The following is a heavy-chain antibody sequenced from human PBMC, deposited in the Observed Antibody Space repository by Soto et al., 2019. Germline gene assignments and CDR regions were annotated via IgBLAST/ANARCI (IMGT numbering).Heavy chain of an antibody. CDR1: RVPISTYY. D-gene: IGHD5-12*01. Sequence: SETLSLTCAVSRVPISTYYWSWIRQPPGKGLEWIGYNYHSGTTNYNPSLKSRVTISVDTSKNQFSLRLTSVPAADTAIYYCVREVSMGYGHAIDYCGKGTLVTVS. CDR2: NYHSGTT. CDR3: VREVSMGYGHAIDY. V-gene: IGHV4-59*01. J-gene: IGHJ4*02.